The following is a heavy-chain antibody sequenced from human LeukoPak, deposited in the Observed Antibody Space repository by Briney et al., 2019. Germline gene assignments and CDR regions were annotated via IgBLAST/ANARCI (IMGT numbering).Heavy chain of an antibody. D-gene: IGHD2/OR15-2a*01. J-gene: IGHJ6*03. CDR3: ARDSKRNNYYYYYMDV. V-gene: IGHV3-11*04. CDR2: ISSNGGTI. CDR1: GFAFSDYY. Sequence: PGGSLRLSCAASGFAFSDYYMTWVRQAPGKGLEWVSYISSNGGTIYYADSVKGRFTISRDNAKNSLYLQMNSLSAEDTAVYYCARDSKRNNYYYYYMDVWAKGPRSPSP.